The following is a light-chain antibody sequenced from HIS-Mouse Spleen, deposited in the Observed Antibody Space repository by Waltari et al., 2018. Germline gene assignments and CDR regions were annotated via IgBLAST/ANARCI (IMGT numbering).Light chain of an antibody. CDR2: EGS. J-gene: IGLJ3*02. V-gene: IGLV2-23*01. Sequence: QSALTQPASVSGSPGQSITISCTGTSSDVGSYNLVSWYQQHPGKAPKLMIYEGSKRPSGVSNLFPGSKSGNTASLTISGLQAEDEADYYCCSYAGSSTLVFGGGTKLTVL. CDR1: SSDVGSYNL. CDR3: CSYAGSSTLV.